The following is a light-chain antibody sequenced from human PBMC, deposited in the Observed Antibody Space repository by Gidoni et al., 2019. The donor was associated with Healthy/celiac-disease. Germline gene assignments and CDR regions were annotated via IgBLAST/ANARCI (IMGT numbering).Light chain of an antibody. Sequence: QSALTQPASVSGSPGQSITISCTGTSSDVGGYNYVSWYQQHPGKAPKLMIYDVSNRPSGVSNRSSGSKSGNTASLTISGLQAEDEADYYCSPYTSSSTRVFGTGTKVTVL. CDR2: DVS. CDR3: SPYTSSSTRV. V-gene: IGLV2-14*03. CDR1: SSDVGGYNY. J-gene: IGLJ1*01.